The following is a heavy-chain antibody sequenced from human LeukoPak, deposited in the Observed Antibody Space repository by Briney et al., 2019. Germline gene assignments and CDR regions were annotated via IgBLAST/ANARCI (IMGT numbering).Heavy chain of an antibody. J-gene: IGHJ4*02. Sequence: PGGSLRLSCAASGFTFSSYAMSWVRQAPVKGLEWVSAISGSGGSTYYADSVKGRFTISRDNSKNTLYLQMNSLRAEDTAVYYCAKDLGYLATKLGGDYWGQGTLVTVSS. CDR3: AKDLGYLATKLGGDY. CDR2: ISGSGGST. CDR1: GFTFSSYA. D-gene: IGHD5-12*01. V-gene: IGHV3-23*01.